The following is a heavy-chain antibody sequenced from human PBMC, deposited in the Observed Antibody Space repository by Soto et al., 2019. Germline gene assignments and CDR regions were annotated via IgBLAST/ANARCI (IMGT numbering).Heavy chain of an antibody. D-gene: IGHD4-17*01. CDR3: ARDKYDELRWHAFDI. J-gene: IGHJ3*02. CDR1: GGSISSGGYY. V-gene: IGHV4-31*03. CDR2: IYYSGST. Sequence: QVQLQESGPGLVKPLQTLSLTCTVSGGSISSGGYYWSWIRQHPGKGLEWIGYIYYSGSTYYNPSLKSRVTISVDTSKNQFSLKLSSVTAADTAVYYCARDKYDELRWHAFDIWGQGTMVTVSS.